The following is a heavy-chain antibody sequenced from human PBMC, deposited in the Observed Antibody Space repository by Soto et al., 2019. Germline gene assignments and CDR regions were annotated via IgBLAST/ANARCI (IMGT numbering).Heavy chain of an antibody. J-gene: IGHJ4*02. Sequence: QVQLQESGPGLVKPSETLSLTCTVSGGSISGGDYYWTWIRQSPGKGLEWIGNIYYTGTTYYTPSLKSRVTISVDTSNNQFSLILNSVTATDTAVYDCARGMGMIRRHDSWGQGTLVIVST. D-gene: IGHD3-22*01. CDR1: GGSISGGDYY. CDR2: IYYTGTT. V-gene: IGHV4-30-4*01. CDR3: ARGMGMIRRHDS.